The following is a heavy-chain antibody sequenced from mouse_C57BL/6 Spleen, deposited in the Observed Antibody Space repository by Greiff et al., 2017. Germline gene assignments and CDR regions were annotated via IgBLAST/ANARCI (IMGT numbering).Heavy chain of an antibody. CDR2: ISYDGSN. CDR3: ARGDGNYGYFDV. J-gene: IGHJ1*03. Sequence: EVKLMESGPGLVKPSQSLSLTCSVTGYSITSGYYWNWIRQFPGNKLEWMGYISYDGSNNYNPSLKNRISITRDTSKNQFFLKLNSVTTEDTATYYCARGDGNYGYFDVWGTGTTVTVSS. D-gene: IGHD2-1*01. V-gene: IGHV3-6*01. CDR1: GYSITSGYY.